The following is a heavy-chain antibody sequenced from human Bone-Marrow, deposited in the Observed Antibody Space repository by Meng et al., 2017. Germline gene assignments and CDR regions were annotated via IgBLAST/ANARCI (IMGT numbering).Heavy chain of an antibody. CDR2: ISGSGGST. CDR3: AKDIDDGDYLGSY. D-gene: IGHD4-17*01. CDR1: GFTFDDYA. V-gene: IGHV3-23*04. J-gene: IGHJ4*02. Sequence: EVQLEESGGGLVQPGGSLRLSWAASGFTFDDYAMHWVRQAPGKGLEWVSSISGSGGSTYYADSVKGRFTISRDNSKNTLYLQMNSLRAEDTAVYYCAKDIDDGDYLGSYWGQGTLVTVSS.